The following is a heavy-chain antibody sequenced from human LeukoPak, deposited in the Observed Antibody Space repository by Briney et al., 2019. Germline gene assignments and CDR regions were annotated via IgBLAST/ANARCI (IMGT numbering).Heavy chain of an antibody. CDR2: IYPTDSDT. Sequence: GESLKISCKGSGYSFTNYWIGWVRQMPGKGLEWMGIIYPTDSDTRYSPSFQGQVTISADKSISTAYLQWSSLKASDTAMYYCARAPYYDFWSGSIGGAFFDYWGQGTLVTVSS. CDR1: GYSFTNYW. D-gene: IGHD3-3*01. CDR3: ARAPYYDFWSGSIGGAFFDY. J-gene: IGHJ4*02. V-gene: IGHV5-51*01.